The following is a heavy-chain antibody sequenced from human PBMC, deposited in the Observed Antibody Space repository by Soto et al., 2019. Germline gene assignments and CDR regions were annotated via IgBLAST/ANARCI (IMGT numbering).Heavy chain of an antibody. D-gene: IGHD4-17*01. CDR2: FDPEDGET. J-gene: IGHJ1*01. CDR1: GYTLTELS. CDR3: ATEGFKVTTYYFQH. V-gene: IGHV1-24*01. Sequence: ASVKVSCKVSGYTLTELSMHWVRQAPGKGLEWMGGFDPEDGETIYAQKFQGRVTMTEDASTDTAYMELSSLRSEDTAVYYCATEGFKVTTYYFQHWGQGTLVTVSS.